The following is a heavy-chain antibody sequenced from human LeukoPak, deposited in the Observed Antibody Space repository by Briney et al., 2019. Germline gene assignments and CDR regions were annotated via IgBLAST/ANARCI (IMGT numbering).Heavy chain of an antibody. V-gene: IGHV1-18*01. CDR1: GGTFSSYA. CDR2: VSPYNGNT. CDR3: ARRGRFPDY. Sequence: GSSVKVSCKASGGTFSSYAISWVRQAPGQGLEWMGWVSPYNGNTNYAQRLQGRVTMTTDTSTSTVYMELRNLTPDDTAVCYCARRGRFPDYWGQGTAVIVSS. D-gene: IGHD3-3*01. J-gene: IGHJ4*02.